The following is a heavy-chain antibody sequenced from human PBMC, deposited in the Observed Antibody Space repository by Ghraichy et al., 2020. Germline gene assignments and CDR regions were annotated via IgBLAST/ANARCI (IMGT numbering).Heavy chain of an antibody. CDR1: GFTFSSYA. D-gene: IGHD2/OR15-2a*01. CDR2: ISGISGSGDST. J-gene: IGHJ3*02. Sequence: GGSLRLSCAASGFTFSSYAMSWVRQAPGKGLEWVSAISGISGSGDSTYYADSVKGRFTISRDNSKNTLYLQMNSLRAEDTAVYYCARDLWAFDIWGQGTLVTVSS. V-gene: IGHV3-23*01. CDR3: ARDLWAFDI.